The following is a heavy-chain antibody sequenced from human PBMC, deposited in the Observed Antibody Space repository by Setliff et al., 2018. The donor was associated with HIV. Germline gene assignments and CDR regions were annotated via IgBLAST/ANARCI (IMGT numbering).Heavy chain of an antibody. J-gene: IGHJ4*02. CDR3: ARRMWQQDSKFMYYFDY. CDR1: GYSFTTYW. Sequence: GESLKISCEASGYSFTTYWIGWVRQKPGKGLEWMGIIYPGDLDTRYSPSFQGQVTISADKSISTAYLQWSSLKASDTAMYYCARRMWQQDSKFMYYFDYWGQGTLVTVSS. D-gene: IGHD6-13*01. V-gene: IGHV5-51*01. CDR2: IYPGDLDT.